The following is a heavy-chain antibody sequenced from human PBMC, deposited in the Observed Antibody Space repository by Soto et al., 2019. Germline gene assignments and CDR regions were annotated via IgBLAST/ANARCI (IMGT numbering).Heavy chain of an antibody. V-gene: IGHV3-23*01. D-gene: IGHD6-6*01. CDR2: ISGSGGST. CDR3: AKDHSASSSSGWFDP. Sequence: GGSLRLSCAASGFTFSSYAMSWVRQAPGKGLEWVSAISGSGGSTYYADSVKGRFTISRDNSKNTLYLQMNSLRAEDTAVYYCAKDHSASSSSGWFDPWGQGTLVTVSS. CDR1: GFTFSSYA. J-gene: IGHJ5*02.